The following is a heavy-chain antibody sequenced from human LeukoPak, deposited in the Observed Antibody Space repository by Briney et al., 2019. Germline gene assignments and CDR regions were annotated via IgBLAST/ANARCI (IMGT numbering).Heavy chain of an antibody. Sequence: SVKVSCKASGGTFRSYVISWGRQAPGQGLEWMGRIIPIFGTPNYAQKFQGRVTITADKSTSTAYMELSSLRSEDTAVYYCASQYDTSGYYSANLPFDYWGQGTLVTVSS. D-gene: IGHD3-22*01. J-gene: IGHJ4*02. CDR3: ASQYDTSGYYSANLPFDY. V-gene: IGHV1-69*06. CDR1: GGTFRSYV. CDR2: IIPIFGTP.